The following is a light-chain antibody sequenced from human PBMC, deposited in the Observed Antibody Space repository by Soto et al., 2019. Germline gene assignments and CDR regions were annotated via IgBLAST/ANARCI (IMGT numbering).Light chain of an antibody. CDR1: SSVVGGYNY. Sequence: QSVLTQPASVSGSPGQSITISCTGTSSVVGGYNYVSWYQQHPGKAPKLMIYEVSNRPSGVSNRFSGSKSGNTASLTISGLQAEDEADYYCSSYTSSSTYVVFGGGTKLTVL. CDR3: SSYTSSSTYVV. CDR2: EVS. J-gene: IGLJ2*01. V-gene: IGLV2-14*01.